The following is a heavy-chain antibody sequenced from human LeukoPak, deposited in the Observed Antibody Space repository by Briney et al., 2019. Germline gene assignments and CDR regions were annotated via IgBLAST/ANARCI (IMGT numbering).Heavy chain of an antibody. CDR1: GYSFTNYW. D-gene: IGHD5-18*01. Sequence: NPGGSLRLSCKGSGYSFTNYWLGWVRQMPGKGLEWMGIIYPGDSETRYSPSFQGQVTISVDKSISTAYLQWSSLKASDTAVYYCATGGIYSSNFDYWGQGTLVTVSS. V-gene: IGHV5-51*01. CDR3: ATGGIYSSNFDY. CDR2: IYPGDSET. J-gene: IGHJ4*02.